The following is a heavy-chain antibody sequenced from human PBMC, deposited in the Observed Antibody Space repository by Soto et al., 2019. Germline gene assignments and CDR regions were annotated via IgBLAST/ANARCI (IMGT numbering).Heavy chain of an antibody. D-gene: IGHD2-15*01. J-gene: IGHJ4*02. Sequence: QVQLVQSGAEVKKPGSSVKVSCKASGGTFSSYAISWVRQAPGQGLEWMGGIIPIFGTANYAQKFQGRVTITADESTSTAYMELSRLRSEDTAVYYCARTLGYCSGGSCARFDYWGQGTLVTVSS. CDR2: IIPIFGTA. CDR3: ARTLGYCSGGSCARFDY. V-gene: IGHV1-69*01. CDR1: GGTFSSYA.